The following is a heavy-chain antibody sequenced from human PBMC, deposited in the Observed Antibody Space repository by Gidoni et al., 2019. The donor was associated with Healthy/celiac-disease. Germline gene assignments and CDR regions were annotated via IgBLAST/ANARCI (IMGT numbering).Heavy chain of an antibody. CDR2: ILPIFGTA. Sequence: QVQLVQSGAEVKKPGSSVKVSCKASGGTFSSYAISWVRQAPGQGLEWMGGILPIFGTANYAQQFQGRVTITADESTSTAYMELSSLRSEDTAVYYCARDVVVVPAAMGYYYYGMDVWGQGTTVTVSS. CDR3: ARDVVVVPAAMGYYYYGMDV. V-gene: IGHV1-69*01. CDR1: GGTFSSYA. J-gene: IGHJ6*02. D-gene: IGHD2-2*01.